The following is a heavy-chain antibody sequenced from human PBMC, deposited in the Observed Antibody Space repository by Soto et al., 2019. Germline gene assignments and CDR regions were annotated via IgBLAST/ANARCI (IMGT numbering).Heavy chain of an antibody. CDR3: ARANIAAAGLDY. J-gene: IGHJ4*02. V-gene: IGHV1-69*06. CDR1: GGTFSSYA. CDR2: IIPIFGTA. Sequence: KVSCKASGGTFSSYAISWVRQAPGQGLEWMGGIIPIFGTANYAQKFQGRVTITADKSTSTAYMELSSLRSEDTAVYYCARANIAAAGLDYWGQGTLVTVSS. D-gene: IGHD6-13*01.